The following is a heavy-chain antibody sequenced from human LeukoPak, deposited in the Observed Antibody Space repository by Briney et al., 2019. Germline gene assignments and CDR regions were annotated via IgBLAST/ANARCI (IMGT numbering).Heavy chain of an antibody. D-gene: IGHD7-27*01. V-gene: IGHV3-30*02. CDR1: GFTFSSYG. Sequence: GGSLRLSCTAFGFTFSSYGMHWVRQAPGKGLEWVAFIRYDGRNKYYADSVKGRFTLSRANYKNTLSLQMNSLRVEDMAVYYCAKDGDDGIESWGQGTLVTVSS. CDR2: IRYDGRNK. CDR3: AKDGDDGIES. J-gene: IGHJ4*02.